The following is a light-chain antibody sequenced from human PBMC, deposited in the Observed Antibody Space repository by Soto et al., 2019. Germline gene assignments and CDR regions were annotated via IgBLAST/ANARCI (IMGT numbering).Light chain of an antibody. J-gene: IGLJ1*01. V-gene: IGLV2-8*01. CDR1: SGDVGGYNY. CDR3: SSYAGSSNV. CDR2: EVN. Sequence: QSVLTQPPAASGSPGQSVAISCTGTSGDVGGYNYVSSYQQHPGKAPKLMIYEVNKRPSGVPDRFSGSKSGNTASLTVSGLQAEDEADYYCSSYAGSSNVFGTGTKVTVL.